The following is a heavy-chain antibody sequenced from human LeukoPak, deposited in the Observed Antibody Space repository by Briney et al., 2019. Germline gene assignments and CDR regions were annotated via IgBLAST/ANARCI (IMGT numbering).Heavy chain of an antibody. Sequence: ASVKVSCKASGYTFTGYYMHWVRQAPGQGLERMGWINPNSGGTNYAQKFQGRVTMTRDTSISTAYMELSRLRSDVSAVYYCARDALHYRLYYYMDVWGKGTTVTVSS. CDR1: GYTFTGYY. CDR3: ARDALHYRLYYYMDV. CDR2: INPNSGGT. V-gene: IGHV1-2*02. D-gene: IGHD1-26*01. J-gene: IGHJ6*03.